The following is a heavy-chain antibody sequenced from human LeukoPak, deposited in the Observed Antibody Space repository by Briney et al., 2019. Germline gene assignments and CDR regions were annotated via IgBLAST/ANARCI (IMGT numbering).Heavy chain of an antibody. J-gene: IGHJ4*02. V-gene: IGHV1-2*02. CDR3: ARDRTTYYDILTGYYPFDY. Sequence: ASVKVSCKASGYTFTGYYMHWVRQAPGQGLEWMGWINPNSGGTNYAQKFQGRVTMTRDTSISTAYMELSSLRSEDTAVYYCARDRTTYYDILTGYYPFDYWGQGTLVTVSS. CDR2: INPNSGGT. D-gene: IGHD3-9*01. CDR1: GYTFTGYY.